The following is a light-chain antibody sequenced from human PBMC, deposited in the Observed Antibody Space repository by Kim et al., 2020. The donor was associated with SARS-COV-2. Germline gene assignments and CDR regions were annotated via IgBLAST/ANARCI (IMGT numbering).Light chain of an antibody. CDR1: GSDVARYTS. Sequence: GQSVPLSCTGTGSDVARYTSASWYQQHPGKAPILMISDITDRPSGVPDRFSGFKSGNTASLTISGLQAEDEADYYCSSYAGRYTWIFGGGTQLTVL. J-gene: IGLJ2*01. CDR3: SSYAGRYTWI. V-gene: IGLV2-11*03. CDR2: DIT.